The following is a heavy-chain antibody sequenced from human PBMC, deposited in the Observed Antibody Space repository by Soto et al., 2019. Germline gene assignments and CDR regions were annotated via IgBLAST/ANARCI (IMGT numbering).Heavy chain of an antibody. CDR3: AKDKAAARLWRGFDY. CDR1: GFTFDDYA. CDR2: ISWNSGSI. J-gene: IGHJ4*02. V-gene: IGHV3-9*01. Sequence: EVQLVESGGGLVQPGRSLRLSCAASGFTFDDYAMHWVRQAPGKGLEWVSGISWNSGSIGYADSVKGRFTISRDNAKNSLYLQMNSLRAEDTALYYCAKDKAAARLWRGFDYWGQGTLVTVSS. D-gene: IGHD6-6*01.